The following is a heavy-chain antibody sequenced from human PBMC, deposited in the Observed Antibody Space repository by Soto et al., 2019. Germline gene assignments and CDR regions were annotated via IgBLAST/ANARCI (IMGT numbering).Heavy chain of an antibody. J-gene: IGHJ6*02. CDR1: GYTFTGYY. V-gene: IGHV1-2*04. D-gene: IGHD5-12*01. CDR2: INPNSGGT. Sequence: GASVKVSCKASGYTFTGYYMHWVRQAPGQGLEWMGWINPNSGGTNYAQKFQGWVTMTRDTSISTAYMELSRLRSDDTAVYYCARAPCMVAPYSGMYVWGQGTTLTVSS. CDR3: ARAPCMVAPYSGMYV.